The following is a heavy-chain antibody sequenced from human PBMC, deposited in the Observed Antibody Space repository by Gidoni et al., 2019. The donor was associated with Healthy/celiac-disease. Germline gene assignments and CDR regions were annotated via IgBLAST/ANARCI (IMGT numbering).Heavy chain of an antibody. J-gene: IGHJ5*02. Sequence: QVQLVQSGAEVKKPGSSVKVSCKASGGTFSSYAISWVRQAPGQGLEWMGGIIPIFGTANYAQKFQGRVTITADESTSTAYMELSSLRSEDTAVYYCARAPLGVGVVIDNWFDPWGQGTLVTVSS. CDR3: ARAPLGVGVVIDNWFDP. D-gene: IGHD3-3*01. CDR1: GGTFSSYA. CDR2: IIPIFGTA. V-gene: IGHV1-69*01.